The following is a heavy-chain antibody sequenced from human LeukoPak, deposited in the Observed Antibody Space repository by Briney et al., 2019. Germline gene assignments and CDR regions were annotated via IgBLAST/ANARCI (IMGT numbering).Heavy chain of an antibody. Sequence: PSETLSLTCGVSGGSISSTNWWTWVRQPPGEGLEWIGEVHLSGRTNYTPSLESRVTMSVDMSENLISLKLTSVTAADTAVYYCAREGGPYRPLDYSGQGTLVTVSS. V-gene: IGHV4-4*02. CDR3: AREGGPYRPLDY. J-gene: IGHJ4*02. CDR1: GGSISSTNW. CDR2: VHLSGRT.